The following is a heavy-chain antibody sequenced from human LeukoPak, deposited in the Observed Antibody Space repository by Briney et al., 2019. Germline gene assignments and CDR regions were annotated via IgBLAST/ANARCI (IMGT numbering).Heavy chain of an antibody. J-gene: IGHJ4*02. CDR1: GGSFSGYY. Sequence: SETLSLTGAVYGGSFSGYYWSWIRQPPGKGLEWIGEINHSGSTNYNPSLKSRVTISVDTSKNQFSLKLSSVTAADTAVYYCASSRGWLVRRALDYWGQGTLVTVSS. CDR3: ASSRGWLVRRALDY. D-gene: IGHD6-19*01. CDR2: INHSGST. V-gene: IGHV4-34*01.